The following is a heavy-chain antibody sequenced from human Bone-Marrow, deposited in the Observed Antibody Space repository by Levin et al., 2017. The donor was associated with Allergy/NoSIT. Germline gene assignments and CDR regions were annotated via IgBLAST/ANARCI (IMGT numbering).Heavy chain of an antibody. Sequence: GGSLRLSCVASGFSFSTFGMSWVRQVPGKGLEWVSGIVVSGVFTYYADSVKGRFTVSRDNSINTVYLQMNSLRVEDTAIYYCAKISALVTGDIYWGQGTLVSVS. CDR3: AKISALVTGDIY. V-gene: IGHV3-23*01. CDR1: GFSFSTFG. D-gene: IGHD2-21*01. CDR2: IVVSGVFT. J-gene: IGHJ4*02.